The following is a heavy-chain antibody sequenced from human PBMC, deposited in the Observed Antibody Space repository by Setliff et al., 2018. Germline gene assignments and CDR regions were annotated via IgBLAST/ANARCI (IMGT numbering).Heavy chain of an antibody. Sequence: ASVKVSCKTSGYNFITFGISWVRQAPGQGXEXXXXXXXXXXXXXXXXXFQXXXTMTTDTSTSTVYMELRSLTSDDTAVYYCVRGPGPRVVVAMPFDHWGQGALVTVSS. V-gene: IGHV1-18*01. CDR1: GYNFITFG. J-gene: IGHJ4*02. D-gene: IGHD3-22*01. CDR3: VRGPGPRVVVAMPFDH. CDR2: XXXXXXXX.